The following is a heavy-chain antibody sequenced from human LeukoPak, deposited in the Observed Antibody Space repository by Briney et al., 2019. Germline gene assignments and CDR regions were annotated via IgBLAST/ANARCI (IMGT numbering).Heavy chain of an antibody. CDR1: GGSISSSSYY. D-gene: IGHD4-17*01. V-gene: IGHV4-39*07. J-gene: IGHJ4*02. Sequence: SEKLSLTCTVSGGSISSSSYYSGWIRQPPGKGLEWIGNMYYSGSTYYNPSLKSRVTISVDTSKNNFSLKLSSVTAADTAVYYCARVASISPLRPYFDYWGQGTLVTVSS. CDR3: ARVASISPLRPYFDY. CDR2: MYYSGST.